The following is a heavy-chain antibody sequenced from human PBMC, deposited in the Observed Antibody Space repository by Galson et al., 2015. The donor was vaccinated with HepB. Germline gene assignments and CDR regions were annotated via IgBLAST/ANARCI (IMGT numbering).Heavy chain of an antibody. CDR2: IYSGGST. Sequence: SLRLSCAASGFTVSTNYMSWVRQAPGKGLEWVSVIYSGGSTYCADSVKGRFTISRDNSKNTLCLQMNSLRAEDTAVYYCARFISGSYGFDGMDVWGQGTTVTVSS. D-gene: IGHD1-26*01. V-gene: IGHV3-53*01. CDR1: GFTVSTNY. J-gene: IGHJ6*02. CDR3: ARFISGSYGFDGMDV.